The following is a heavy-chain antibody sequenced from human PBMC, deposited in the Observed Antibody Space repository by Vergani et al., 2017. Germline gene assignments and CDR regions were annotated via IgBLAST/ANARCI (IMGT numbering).Heavy chain of an antibody. CDR3: ARHLAYCGGDCYPYYYGMDV. V-gene: IGHV4-4*09. D-gene: IGHD2-21*02. CDR2: LSTTGGA. CDR1: GVSVTDYN. J-gene: IGHJ6*02. Sequence: QAQLQESGPGLVKPSETLSLTCHVFGVSVTDYNCNWIRQAPGKGLEWIGSLSTTGGATHASHNPSLKSRVSISVDTSKSQFSLRLTSVTAADSTIYYCARHLAYCGGDCYPYYYGMDVWGQGTTVTVSS.